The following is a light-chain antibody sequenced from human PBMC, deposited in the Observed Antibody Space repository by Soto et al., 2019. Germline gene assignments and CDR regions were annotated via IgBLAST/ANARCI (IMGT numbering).Light chain of an antibody. J-gene: IGKJ1*01. CDR3: QQYNNWPRWT. Sequence: EIVMTQPPATLSVSPKERATLSCRASQSVSSNLAWYQQKPGQAPRLLIYGASTRATGIPARFSGSGSGTEFTLTISSLQSEDFAVYYCQQYNNWPRWTFGQGTKVDIK. V-gene: IGKV3-15*01. CDR2: GAS. CDR1: QSVSSN.